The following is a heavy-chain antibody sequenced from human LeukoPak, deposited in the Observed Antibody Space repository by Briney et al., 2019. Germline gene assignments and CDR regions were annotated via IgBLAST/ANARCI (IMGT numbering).Heavy chain of an antibody. J-gene: IGHJ6*02. V-gene: IGHV3-53*01. Sequence: GGSLRLSCAASGFTVSSNYMSWVRQAPGKGLKWVSVIYSGGSTYYADSVKGRFTISRDNSKNTLYLQMNSLRAEDTAVYYRATSLTNWNYEYLFPSYYYGMDVWGQGTTVTVSS. D-gene: IGHD1-7*01. CDR3: ATSLTNWNYEYLFPSYYYGMDV. CDR2: IYSGGST. CDR1: GFTVSSNY.